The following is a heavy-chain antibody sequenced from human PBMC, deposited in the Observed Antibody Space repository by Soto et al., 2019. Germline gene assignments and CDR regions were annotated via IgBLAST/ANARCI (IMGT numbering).Heavy chain of an antibody. CDR1: GYSFTSYW. CDR2: IYPGDSDT. V-gene: IGHV5-51*01. Sequence: PGESLKISCKGSGYSFTSYWIGWVRQMPGKGLEWMGIIYPGDSDTRYSPSFQGQVTISADKSISTAYLQWSSLKASDTAMYYCARLSGGGYYYDSSAPSQFDYRGKGTLVTVSS. J-gene: IGHJ4*02. D-gene: IGHD3-22*01. CDR3: ARLSGGGYYYDSSAPSQFDY.